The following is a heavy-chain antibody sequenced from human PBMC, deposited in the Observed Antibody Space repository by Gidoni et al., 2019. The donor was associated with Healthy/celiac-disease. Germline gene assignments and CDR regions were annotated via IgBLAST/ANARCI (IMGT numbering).Heavy chain of an antibody. CDR1: GGSFSGYY. D-gene: IGHD6-19*01. J-gene: IGHJ6*02. Sequence: QVQLQQWGAGLLKPSETLSLPCAVYGGSFSGYYWSWIRQPPGKGLEWIGEINHSGSTNYNPSLKSRVTISVDTSKNQFSLKLSSVTAADTAVYYCASLLVPRGRRYSSGYYYGMDVWGQGTTVTVSS. V-gene: IGHV4-34*01. CDR2: INHSGST. CDR3: ASLLVPRGRRYSSGYYYGMDV.